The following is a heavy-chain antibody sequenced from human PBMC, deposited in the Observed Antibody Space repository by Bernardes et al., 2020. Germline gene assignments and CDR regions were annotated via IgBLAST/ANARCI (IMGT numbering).Heavy chain of an antibody. J-gene: IGHJ5*02. CDR3: ARAMDYDFWSGSPLSCWFDP. Sequence: SETLSLTCTVSGGSISSYYWSWIRQPPGKGLEWIGYIYYSGSTNYNPSLKSRVTISVDTSKNQFSLKLSSVTAADTAVYYCARAMDYDFWSGSPLSCWFDPWGQGTLVTVSS. V-gene: IGHV4-59*01. CDR1: GGSISSYY. D-gene: IGHD3-3*01. CDR2: IYYSGST.